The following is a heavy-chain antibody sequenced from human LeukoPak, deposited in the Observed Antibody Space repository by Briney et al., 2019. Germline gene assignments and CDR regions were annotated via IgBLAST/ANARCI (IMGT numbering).Heavy chain of an antibody. Sequence: GGSLRLSCAASGFTFSSYEMNWVPQAPGKGLEWVSYISSSGSTIYYADSVKGRFTISRDNSKNTLYLQMNSLRAEDTAVYYCATIVPDVVATLTFDYWGQGTLVTVSS. CDR2: ISSSGSTI. D-gene: IGHD2-15*01. CDR1: GFTFSSYE. V-gene: IGHV3-48*03. J-gene: IGHJ4*02. CDR3: ATIVPDVVATLTFDY.